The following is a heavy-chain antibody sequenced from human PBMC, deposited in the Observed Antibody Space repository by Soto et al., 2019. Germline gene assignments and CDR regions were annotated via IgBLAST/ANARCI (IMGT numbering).Heavy chain of an antibody. CDR1: GYSFTSYW. CDR2: IYPGDSDT. D-gene: IGHD1-26*01. J-gene: IGHJ3*02. CDR3: ARPPRSGSYPNDAFDI. Sequence: PGESLKISCKGSGYSFTSYWIGWVRQMPGKGLEWMGIIYPGDSDTRYSPSFQGQVTISADKSISTAYLQWSSLEASDTAMYYCARPPRSGSYPNDAFDIWGQGTMVTVSS. V-gene: IGHV5-51*01.